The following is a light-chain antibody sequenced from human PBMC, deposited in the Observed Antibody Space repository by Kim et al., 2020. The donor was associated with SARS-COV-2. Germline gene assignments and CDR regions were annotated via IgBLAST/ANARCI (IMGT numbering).Light chain of an antibody. CDR3: LLHADYPRT. Sequence: DIQMTQSPSAMSASIGDRVSITCRASQGISNYLAWFQQKPGKVPKRLIYVASNLQSGVPSRFSGSGSGTEFTLTVSSLQPEDFAIYSCLLHADYPRTFGQGTKLEI. V-gene: IGKV1-17*03. CDR2: VAS. J-gene: IGKJ1*01. CDR1: QGISNY.